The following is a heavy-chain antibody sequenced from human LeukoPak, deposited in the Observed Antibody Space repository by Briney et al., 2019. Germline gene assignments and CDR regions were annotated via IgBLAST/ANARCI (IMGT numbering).Heavy chain of an antibody. D-gene: IGHD3-10*01. CDR1: GFCFSSHG. CDR3: ARGSGIHF. CDR2: ISKSGTYI. V-gene: IGHV3-21*01. Sequence: PGGSLRLSCAASGFCFSSHGMNWVRQAPGKGLEWVSSISKSGTYIYYADSVRGRFTISRDNANNSLYLQMNSLRGEDTAMYYCARGSGIHFWGQGTRVTVSS. J-gene: IGHJ4*02.